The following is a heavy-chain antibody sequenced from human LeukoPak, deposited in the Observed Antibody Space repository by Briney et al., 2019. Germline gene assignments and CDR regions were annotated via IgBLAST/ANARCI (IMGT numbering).Heavy chain of an antibody. V-gene: IGHV3-74*01. Sequence: QPGGSLRLSCAASGFTFSSYWMHWVRQTPGKGLVWVSRINSDGSTTTYADSVKGRFTISRDNSKNTLYLQMNSLRAEDTAIYYCAKDPVSQVDWFDPWGQGTLVTVSS. D-gene: IGHD2-2*01. J-gene: IGHJ5*02. CDR3: AKDPVSQVDWFDP. CDR1: GFTFSSYW. CDR2: INSDGSTT.